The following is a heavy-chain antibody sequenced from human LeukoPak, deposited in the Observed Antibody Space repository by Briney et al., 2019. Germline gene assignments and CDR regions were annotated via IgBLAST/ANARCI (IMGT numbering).Heavy chain of an antibody. CDR1: GFTFRNYA. D-gene: IGHD2/OR15-2a*01. J-gene: IGHJ4*02. Sequence: PGGSLRLSCAASGFTFRNYAMTWVRQAPGKGLEWVSAISGSGGSTTYADSVKGRFTISRDNARNTLYLQMNSLRAEDTAVYYCARGRGTIYMFDYWGQGTLVTVSS. V-gene: IGHV3-23*01. CDR2: ISGSGGST. CDR3: ARGRGTIYMFDY.